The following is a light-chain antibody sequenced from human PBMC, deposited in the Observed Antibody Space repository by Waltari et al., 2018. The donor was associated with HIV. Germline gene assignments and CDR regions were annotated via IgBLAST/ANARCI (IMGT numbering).Light chain of an antibody. J-gene: IGLJ1*01. V-gene: IGLV3-19*01. CDR3: HSRDTNSDHYV. CDR1: SLRSFF. Sequence: SSELTQDPVVSVALGQTINIKCQGASLRSFFANWYQRRPGQAPVLVVYGANRRPSGIPDRFSASNSGNTSSLIISDSQAVDEADYYCHSRDTNSDHYVFGGGTRVIV. CDR2: GAN.